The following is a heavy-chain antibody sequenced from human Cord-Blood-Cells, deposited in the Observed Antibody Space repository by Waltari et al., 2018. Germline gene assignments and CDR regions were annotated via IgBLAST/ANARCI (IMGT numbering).Heavy chain of an antibody. J-gene: IGHJ5*02. D-gene: IGHD7-27*01. CDR2: MNPNMGNT. CDR3: ARRGLFWKLTGDNWFDP. CDR1: GYTLPSYE. Sequence: QVQLVQSGAEVKKPGASVKVSCKASGYTLPSYEINWVRQATGQGLEWMGWMNPNMGNTGYAQKFQGRVTMTRNTSISTAYMELSSLRSEDTAVYYCARRGLFWKLTGDNWFDPWGQGTLVTVSS. V-gene: IGHV1-8*01.